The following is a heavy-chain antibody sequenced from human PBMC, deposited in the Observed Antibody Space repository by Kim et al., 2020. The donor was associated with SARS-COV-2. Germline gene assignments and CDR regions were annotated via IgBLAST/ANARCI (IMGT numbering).Heavy chain of an antibody. D-gene: IGHD3-10*01. CDR3: ATDPYYYGSGSLDY. Sequence: ASVKVSCKASGYTFTSYGISWVRQAPGQGLEWMGWISAYNGNTNYAQKLQGRVTMTTDTSTSTAYMELRSLRSDDTAVYYCATDPYYYGSGSLDYWGQGTLVTVSS. CDR2: ISAYNGNT. J-gene: IGHJ4*02. CDR1: GYTFTSYG. V-gene: IGHV1-18*01.